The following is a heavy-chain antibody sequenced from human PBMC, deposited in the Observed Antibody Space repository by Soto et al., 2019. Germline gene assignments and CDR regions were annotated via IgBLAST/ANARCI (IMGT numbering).Heavy chain of an antibody. V-gene: IGHV3-30*18. J-gene: IGHJ4*02. CDR1: GFTFSSYG. CDR2: ISYDGSNK. D-gene: IGHD3-22*01. Sequence: GGSLRLSCAASGFTFSSYGMHWVRQAPGKGLEWVAVISYDGSNKYYADSVKGRFTISRDNSKNTLYLQMNSLRAEDTAVYYCAKDLYYDSSCWGQGTLVTVSS. CDR3: AKDLYYDSSC.